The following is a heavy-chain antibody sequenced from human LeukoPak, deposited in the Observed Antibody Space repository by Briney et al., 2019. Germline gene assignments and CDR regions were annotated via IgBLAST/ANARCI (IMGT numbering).Heavy chain of an antibody. D-gene: IGHD3-3*01. CDR1: GFTFSSYA. V-gene: IGHV3-23*01. J-gene: IGHJ6*03. CDR2: ISGSGGST. CDR3: AKGVRFADYYYMGV. Sequence: GGSLTLPCAASGFTFSSYAMSWVRQAPGKGLEWVSAISGSGGSTYYADSVKGRFTISRDNSKNTLYLQMNSLRAEDTAVYYCAKGVRFADYYYMGVWDKGTTVTVSS.